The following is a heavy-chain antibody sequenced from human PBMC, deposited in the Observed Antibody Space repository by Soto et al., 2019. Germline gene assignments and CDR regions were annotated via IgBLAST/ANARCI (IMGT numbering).Heavy chain of an antibody. CDR1: GLPFSSHY. CDR2: INPDGRDE. CDR3: ARETWWRLDY. V-gene: IGHV3-7*04. Sequence: EVQLVESGGGLVQPGGSLRLSCAASGLPFSSHYMSWIRQAPGRGLEWVAQINPDGRDEQYADSVRGRFTVSRDNTKNLVFLQMTGLRFEDTAVYYCARETWWRLDYWGQGNLVTVSS. D-gene: IGHD2-15*01. J-gene: IGHJ4*02.